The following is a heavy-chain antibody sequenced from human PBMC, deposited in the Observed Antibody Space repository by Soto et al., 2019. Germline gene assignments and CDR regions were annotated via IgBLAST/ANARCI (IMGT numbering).Heavy chain of an antibody. V-gene: IGHV1-18*01. CDR3: ARGGYYDNSWGKFSHYGLDV. Sequence: VQLAQSTGEVKKPGASVRVSCKATGYTFIRYDIAWVRQTTGQGFEWMGWISPYNDHTVYAQKFQGRVTMTADTSTRTVYMNLRGLKSDDTAVYYCARGGYYDNSWGKFSHYGLDVWGQGTSVSVSS. D-gene: IGHD3-16*01. CDR2: ISPYNDHT. CDR1: GYTFIRYD. J-gene: IGHJ6*02.